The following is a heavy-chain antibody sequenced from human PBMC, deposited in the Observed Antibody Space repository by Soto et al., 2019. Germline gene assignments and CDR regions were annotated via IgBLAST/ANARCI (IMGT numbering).Heavy chain of an antibody. CDR3: AKGDGTIFGVVIIAFWGFDY. V-gene: IGHV3-23*01. Sequence: HPGGSLRLSCAASGFTVSSYAMTWVRQAPGEGLEWVSAISGSGGSTYYADSVKGRFTTSRDNSKNTLYLQMNSLRAEDKAVYYCAKGDGTIFGVVIIAFWGFDYWGQGTLVTVSS. CDR2: ISGSGGST. CDR1: GFTVSSYA. D-gene: IGHD3-3*01. J-gene: IGHJ4*02.